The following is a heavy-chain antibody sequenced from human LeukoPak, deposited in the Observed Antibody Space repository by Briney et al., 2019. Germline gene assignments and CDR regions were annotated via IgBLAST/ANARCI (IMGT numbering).Heavy chain of an antibody. CDR1: GLTVSDNF. Sequence: PGGSLRLSCAASGLTVSDNFMTWVRQAPGKGLEWVALIWYDGTNKYYADSVKGRFTISRDNSKNTLYLQMNSLRAEDTAVYYCARDYCSSTSCLFDYWGQGTLVTVSS. CDR2: IWYDGTNK. CDR3: ARDYCSSTSCLFDY. D-gene: IGHD2-2*01. J-gene: IGHJ4*02. V-gene: IGHV3-33*08.